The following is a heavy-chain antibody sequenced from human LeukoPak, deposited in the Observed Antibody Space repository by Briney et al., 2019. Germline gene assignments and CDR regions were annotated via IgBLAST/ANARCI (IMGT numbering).Heavy chain of an antibody. J-gene: IGHJ4*02. CDR3: AKFRYYYDSSGSGIDY. CDR1: GFTFSSYG. V-gene: IGHV3-33*06. D-gene: IGHD3-22*01. CDR2: IWYDGSNK. Sequence: PGRSLRLSCAASGFTFSSYGMHWVRQAPGKGLEWVAVIWYDGSNKYYADSVKGRFTISRGNSKNTLYLQMNSLRAEDTAVYYCAKFRYYYDSSGSGIDYWGQGTLVTVSS.